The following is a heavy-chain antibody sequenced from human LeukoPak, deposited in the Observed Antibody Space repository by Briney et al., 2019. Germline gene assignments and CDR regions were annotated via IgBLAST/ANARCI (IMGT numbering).Heavy chain of an antibody. CDR1: GYPFTAYY. Sequence: GSVKVSCKASGYPFTAYYIHWVRQAPGQGLQWMGWINPHSGVTNYAPKFQGRVTMSRDTSISTVYMELSTLRFDDTAIYYCARDATGWANRWPLDYWGPGTPVAVSA. CDR3: ARDATGWANRWPLDY. D-gene: IGHD2-15*01. J-gene: IGHJ4*02. CDR2: INPHSGVT. V-gene: IGHV1-2*02.